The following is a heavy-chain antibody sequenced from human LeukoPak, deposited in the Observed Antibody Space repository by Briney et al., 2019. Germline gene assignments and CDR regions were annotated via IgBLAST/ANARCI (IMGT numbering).Heavy chain of an antibody. V-gene: IGHV4-4*07. CDR3: ARDNGLMIFGVVIFNWFDP. Sequence: SETLSLTCTVSGGSISSYYWSWIRQPAGKGLEWIGRIYTSGSTNYNPSLKSRVTMSVDTSKNQFSLKLSSVTAADTAVYYCARDNGLMIFGVVIFNWFDPWGQGTLVTVSS. CDR1: GGSISSYY. CDR2: IYTSGST. J-gene: IGHJ5*02. D-gene: IGHD3-3*01.